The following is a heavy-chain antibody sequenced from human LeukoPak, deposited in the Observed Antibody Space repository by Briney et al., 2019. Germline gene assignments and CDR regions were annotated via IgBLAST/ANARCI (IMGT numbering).Heavy chain of an antibody. Sequence: SETLSLTCTVSGGSISSTDYFWGWIRQTPEKGLEWIGSIYYGGRTFYNPSLKSRVTISVDTSKNQFSLKLTSVTAADTAVHYCARGPPYYDILTASLHWGQGTLVTVSS. CDR3: ARGPPYYDILTASLH. J-gene: IGHJ1*01. CDR2: IYYGGRT. V-gene: IGHV4-39*01. D-gene: IGHD3-9*01. CDR1: GGSISSTDYF.